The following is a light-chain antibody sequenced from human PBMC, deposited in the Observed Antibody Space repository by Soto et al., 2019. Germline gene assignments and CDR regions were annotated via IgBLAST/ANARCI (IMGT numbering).Light chain of an antibody. J-gene: IGKJ2*01. CDR2: GAS. Sequence: EIVMTQSPATLSVSPGERATLSCRASQSVSSNLAWYQQKPGQAPRLLFYGASTRATGIPVRFSASGSGTGFTLTVSSLQSEDFAVYYCQHYNDWPRWYTFGQGTTLAIK. CDR1: QSVSSN. V-gene: IGKV3-15*01. CDR3: QHYNDWPRWYT.